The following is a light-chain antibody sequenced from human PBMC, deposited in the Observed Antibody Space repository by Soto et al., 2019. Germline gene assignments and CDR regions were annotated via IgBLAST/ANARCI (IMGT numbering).Light chain of an antibody. Sequence: EIVMTQSPATLSVSPGERATVSCRASHDIRSNLAWYQQRPGQAPRLLIYGASTRATGIPARFSGSGSGTEFTLTISSLQSEDCAVYDCQQYNNWPITFGQGTRLEIK. CDR1: HDIRSN. J-gene: IGKJ5*01. V-gene: IGKV3D-15*01. CDR2: GAS. CDR3: QQYNNWPIT.